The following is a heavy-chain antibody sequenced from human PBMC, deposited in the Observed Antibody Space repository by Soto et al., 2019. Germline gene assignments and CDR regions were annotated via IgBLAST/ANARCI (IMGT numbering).Heavy chain of an antibody. D-gene: IGHD2-15*01. CDR3: ARAAGYCSGGSCYLGDNWFDP. Sequence: ASVKVSCKASGYTFTGYYMHWVRQAPGQGLEWMGWINPNSGGTNYAQKYQGWVNMTRDTSISTAYMELSRLRSDDTAVYYCARAAGYCSGGSCYLGDNWFDPWGQGTLVTVSS. CDR2: INPNSGGT. CDR1: GYTFTGYY. J-gene: IGHJ5*02. V-gene: IGHV1-2*04.